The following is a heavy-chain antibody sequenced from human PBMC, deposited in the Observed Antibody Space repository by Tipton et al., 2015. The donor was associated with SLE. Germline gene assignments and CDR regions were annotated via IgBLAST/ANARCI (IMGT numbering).Heavy chain of an antibody. CDR3: ARYTGSFDY. V-gene: IGHV4-39*01. D-gene: IGHD2-2*02. CDR1: GGSISSSSYY. J-gene: IGHJ4*02. Sequence: TLSLTCTVSGGSISSSSYYWGWIRQSPGKGLDFIGSMYHTGSTYYNPSLKSRVTISLNTSKNQFSLRVNSVTAADTAVYYCARYTGSFDYWGQGTLVTVSS. CDR2: MYHTGST.